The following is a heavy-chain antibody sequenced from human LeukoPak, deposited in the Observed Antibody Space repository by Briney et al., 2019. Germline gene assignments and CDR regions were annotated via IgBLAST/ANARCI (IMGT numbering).Heavy chain of an antibody. V-gene: IGHV3-30*18. CDR3: AKGAVLDIVVVPAASTYGMDV. J-gene: IGHJ6*02. D-gene: IGHD2-2*01. CDR2: ISYDGSNK. CDR1: GFTLSSYG. Sequence: GRSLRLSCAASGFTLSSYGMHWVRQAPGKGLEWVAVISYDGSNKYYADSVKGRFTISRDNSKNTLYLQMNSLRAEDTAVYHCAKGAVLDIVVVPAASTYGMDVWGQGTTVTVSS.